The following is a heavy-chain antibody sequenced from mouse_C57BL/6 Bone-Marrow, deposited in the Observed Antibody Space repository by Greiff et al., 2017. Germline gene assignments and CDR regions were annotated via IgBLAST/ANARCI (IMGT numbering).Heavy chain of an antibody. D-gene: IGHD2-10*02. CDR1: GYTFTDYY. Sequence: QVQLQQSGPELVKPGASVKISCKASGYTFTDYYINWVKQRPGQGLEWIGWIFPGSGSTYYNEKFKGKATLTVDKSSITAYMLLSSLSSEDSAVYFCARDLYGNYGGYFYYAMDYWGQGTSVTVSS. CDR3: ARDLYGNYGGYFYYAMDY. V-gene: IGHV1-75*01. CDR2: IFPGSGST. J-gene: IGHJ4*01.